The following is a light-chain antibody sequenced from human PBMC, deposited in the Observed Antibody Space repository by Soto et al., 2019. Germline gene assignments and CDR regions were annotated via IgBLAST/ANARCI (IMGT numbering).Light chain of an antibody. CDR3: QQYYSTPPT. V-gene: IGKV4-1*01. J-gene: IGKJ1*01. CDR1: QSVLHSSNNQNY. Sequence: DIVMTQSPDSLAVSLGERATINCKSSQSVLHSSNNQNYLGWYLQKPGQPPKLLIYWTSTRESGVPDRFSGSGSGTDFTLTISSLQAEDVAVYYCQQYYSTPPTFGQGTKVEIK. CDR2: WTS.